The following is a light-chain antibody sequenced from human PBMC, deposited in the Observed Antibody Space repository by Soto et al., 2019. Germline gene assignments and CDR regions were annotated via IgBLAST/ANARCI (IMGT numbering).Light chain of an antibody. CDR1: QGSSNY. CDR3: QKYNGAPWT. V-gene: IGKV1-27*01. Sequence: DIQMTQSPSSLSASVGDRVTITCRASQGSSNYLAWYQQKPGKVPKLLIYAASTLQSGVPSRFSGSGSGTDFSLTISSLQPEDVATYYCQKYNGAPWTFGQGTKVEIE. J-gene: IGKJ1*01. CDR2: AAS.